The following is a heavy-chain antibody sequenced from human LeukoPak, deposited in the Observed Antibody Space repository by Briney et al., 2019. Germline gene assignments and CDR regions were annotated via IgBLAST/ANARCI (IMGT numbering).Heavy chain of an antibody. D-gene: IGHD6-19*01. Sequence: GGSLRLSCAASGFIFNSYDMHWVRQAPGKELDYVSAIDGNGQKTHYTDSMKGRITISRDNSRNTLYLQMGNVRAEDMAVYYCARRGASGWGKPGYFDLWGRGTLVTVSS. J-gene: IGHJ2*01. CDR3: ARRGASGWGKPGYFDL. CDR1: GFIFNSYD. V-gene: IGHV3-64*02. CDR2: IDGNGQKT.